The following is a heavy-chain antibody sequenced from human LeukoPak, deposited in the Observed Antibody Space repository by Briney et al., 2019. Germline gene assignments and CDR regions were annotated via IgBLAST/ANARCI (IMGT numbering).Heavy chain of an antibody. CDR3: ARDYGSNWFQY. J-gene: IGHJ5*01. Sequence: ASVKVSCKTSRNVFTGYYMHWVRQAPGQGLEWMGWINPDTGDTNYAQKFQGRVTMTRDTSISTAYVDLSSLRSDDTAVYYCARDYGSNWFQYWGQGTLVTVSS. CDR2: INPDTGDT. CDR1: RNVFTGYY. D-gene: IGHD6-19*01. V-gene: IGHV1-2*02.